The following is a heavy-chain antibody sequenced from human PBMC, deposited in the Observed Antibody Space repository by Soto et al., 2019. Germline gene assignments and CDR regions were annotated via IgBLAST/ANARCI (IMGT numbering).Heavy chain of an antibody. V-gene: IGHV5-10-1*01. D-gene: IGHD6-13*01. Sequence: PGESLKISCTGSGYSFTSYWISWVRRMPGKGLEWMGRIDPSDSYTNYIPSFQGHVTVSADKSISTAYLQWNSLKASDTAMYYCARHAAAGRAAFDYWGLGTLVTVSS. CDR1: GYSFTSYW. CDR3: ARHAAAGRAAFDY. CDR2: IDPSDSYT. J-gene: IGHJ4*02.